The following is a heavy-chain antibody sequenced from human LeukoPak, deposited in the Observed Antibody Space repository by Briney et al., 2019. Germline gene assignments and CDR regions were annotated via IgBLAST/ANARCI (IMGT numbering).Heavy chain of an antibody. Sequence: GGSLRLSCAASGFTFSGSAMLRVRQASGKGLEWVGRIRSKANSYATAYAASVKGRFTISRDDSKNTAYLQMNSLKTEDTAVYYCTRLRTTRYGMDVWGQGTTVTVSS. CDR2: IRSKANSYAT. CDR3: TRLRTTRYGMDV. D-gene: IGHD1-7*01. CDR1: GFTFSGSA. V-gene: IGHV3-73*01. J-gene: IGHJ6*02.